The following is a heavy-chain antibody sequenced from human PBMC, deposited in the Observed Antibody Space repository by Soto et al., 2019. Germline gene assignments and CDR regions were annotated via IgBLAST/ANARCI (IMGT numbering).Heavy chain of an antibody. CDR1: GYSFTTFA. Sequence: QVPLEQSGAELKKPGASVKISCKASGYSFTTFAMHWVRQAPGQRPEWLGWINGGAGNTQYSQKFQDRVTITRDASATTVYLELRSLEAEHTAIYSCARVGPLVLYRFDKWGQGTRVTVSS. CDR2: INGGAGNT. V-gene: IGHV1-3*01. J-gene: IGHJ4*02. CDR3: ARVGPLVLYRFDK. D-gene: IGHD3-10*01.